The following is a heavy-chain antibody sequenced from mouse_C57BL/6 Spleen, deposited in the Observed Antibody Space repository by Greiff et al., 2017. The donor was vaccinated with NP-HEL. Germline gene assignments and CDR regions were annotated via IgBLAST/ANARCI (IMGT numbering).Heavy chain of an antibody. CDR1: GYSITSGYD. Sequence: EVQGVESGPGMVKPSQSLSLTCTVTGYSITSGYDWHWIRHFPGNKLEWMGYISYSGSTNYNPSLKSRISITHDTSKNHFFLKLNSVTTEDTATYYCARGLLRGWFAYWGQGTLVTVSA. CDR2: ISYSGST. V-gene: IGHV3-1*01. D-gene: IGHD1-1*01. CDR3: ARGLLRGWFAY. J-gene: IGHJ3*01.